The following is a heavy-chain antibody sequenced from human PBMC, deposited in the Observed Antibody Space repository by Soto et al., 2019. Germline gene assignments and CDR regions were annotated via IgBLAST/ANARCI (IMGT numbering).Heavy chain of an antibody. V-gene: IGHV4-39*02. J-gene: IGHJ4*02. CDR2: IYHTGTT. Sequence: SETLSLTCTVSGLSVDSTNFYGGWIRQPPGKGLEWIANIYHTGTTYYNPSLKSRVTISVDTSKNHFSLRLTSVTAADTAVYYCARVDSTMVLPFFDYWGQGTLVTVSS. CDR3: ARVDSTMVLPFFDY. CDR1: GLSVDSTNFY. D-gene: IGHD5-18*01.